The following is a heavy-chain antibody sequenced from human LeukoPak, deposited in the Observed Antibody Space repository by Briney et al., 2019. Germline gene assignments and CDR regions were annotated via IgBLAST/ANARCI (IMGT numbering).Heavy chain of an antibody. V-gene: IGHV4-39*02. J-gene: IGHJ5*02. CDR3: AKVGGLAVAGTDNWMDP. Sequence: SETLSLTCSVTGGSISRSSYYWGWIRQPPGEGLEWIGNIHYSGKTYYNPSLKSRVTISIDTPKNQFSLKLSSVTAADTAVYSCAKVGGLAVAGTDNWMDPWGQGTLVTVSS. CDR2: IHYSGKT. CDR1: GGSISRSSYY. D-gene: IGHD6-19*01.